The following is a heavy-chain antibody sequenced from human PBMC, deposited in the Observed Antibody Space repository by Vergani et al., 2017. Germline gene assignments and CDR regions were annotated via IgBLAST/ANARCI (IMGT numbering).Heavy chain of an antibody. D-gene: IGHD1-1*01. V-gene: IGHV3-23*01. CDR1: GFTFSSYA. CDR3: AKGGAWNDENYYYGMGV. Sequence: EVQLLESGGGLVQPGGSLRLSCAASGFTFSSYAMSWVRQAPGKGLEWVSAISGSGGSTYYADSVKGRFTISRDNSKNTLYLQMNSLRAEDTAVYYCAKGGAWNDENYYYGMGVWGQGTTVTFSS. CDR2: ISGSGGST. J-gene: IGHJ6*02.